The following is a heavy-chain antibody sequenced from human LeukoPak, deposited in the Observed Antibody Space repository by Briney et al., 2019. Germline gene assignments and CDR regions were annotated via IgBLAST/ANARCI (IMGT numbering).Heavy chain of an antibody. J-gene: IGHJ4*02. Sequence: PSETLSLTCTVSGYSISSGYYWGWIRQPPGKGLEWIGSLYHSGSTYYNPSLKSRVTISVDTSKNQFSLKLSSVTAADTAVYYCARDNIVVVAATKAYYFDYWGQGTLVTVSS. CDR1: GYSISSGYY. V-gene: IGHV4-38-2*02. CDR3: ARDNIVVVAATKAYYFDY. CDR2: LYHSGST. D-gene: IGHD2-15*01.